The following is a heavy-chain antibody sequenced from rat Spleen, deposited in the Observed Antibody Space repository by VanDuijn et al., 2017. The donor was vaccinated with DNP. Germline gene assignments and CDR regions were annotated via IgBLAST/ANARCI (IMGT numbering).Heavy chain of an antibody. J-gene: IGHJ2*01. CDR1: GFTFSNYD. CDR2: IDSSGNRA. V-gene: IGHV5-7*01. D-gene: IGHD5-1*01. CDR3: AGQGANLPFDY. Sequence: EVQLVESGGGLVQPGKSLKLSCTGSGFTFSNYDMAWVRQAPKRGLEWVATIDSSGNRAYYADTVRGRFTISRDNAKSSHYLQMNSLRSEDTATYYCAGQGANLPFDYWGQGVMVTVSS.